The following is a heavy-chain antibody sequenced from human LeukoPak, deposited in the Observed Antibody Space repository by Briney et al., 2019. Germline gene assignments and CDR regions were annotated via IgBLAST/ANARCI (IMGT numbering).Heavy chain of an antibody. V-gene: IGHV4-4*07. D-gene: IGHD2-2*01. J-gene: IGHJ3*02. CDR3: ARDLCSSTSCYDQDAFDI. CDR1: GGSISSYY. CDR2: IYTSGST. Sequence: PSETLSLTCTVSGGSISSYYWSWIRQPAGKGLEWIGHIYTSGSTNYNPSLKSRVTMSVDTSKNQFSLKLSSVTAADTAVYYCARDLCSSTSCYDQDAFDIWGQGTMVTVSS.